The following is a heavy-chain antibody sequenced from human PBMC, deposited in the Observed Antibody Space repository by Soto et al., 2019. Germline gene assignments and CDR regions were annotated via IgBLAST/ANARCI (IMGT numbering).Heavy chain of an antibody. CDR3: ATGGLWFGESEKYNWFDP. CDR1: GGSISSYY. V-gene: IGHV4-59*08. D-gene: IGHD3-10*01. Sequence: PSETLSLTCTVSGGSISSYYWSWIRQPPGKGLEWIGYIYYSGSTNYNPSLKSRVTISVDTSKNQFSLKLSSVTAADTAVYYCATGGLWFGESEKYNWFDPWGQGTLVTVPQ. CDR2: IYYSGST. J-gene: IGHJ5*02.